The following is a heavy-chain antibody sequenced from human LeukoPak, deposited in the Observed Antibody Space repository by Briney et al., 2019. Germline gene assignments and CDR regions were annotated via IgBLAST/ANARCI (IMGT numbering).Heavy chain of an antibody. CDR1: GYTFTSYA. D-gene: IGHD2-15*01. Sequence: ASVKVSRKASGYTFTSYAMNWVRQAPGQGLEWMGWINTNTGNPTYAQGFTGRFVFSLDTSVSTAYLQISSLKAEDTAVYYCARDLMVVAATHSGWFDPWGQGTLVTVSS. CDR2: INTNTGNP. J-gene: IGHJ5*02. CDR3: ARDLMVVAATHSGWFDP. V-gene: IGHV7-4-1*02.